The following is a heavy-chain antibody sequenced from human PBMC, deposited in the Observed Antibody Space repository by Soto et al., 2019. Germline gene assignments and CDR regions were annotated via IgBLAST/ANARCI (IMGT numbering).Heavy chain of an antibody. J-gene: IGHJ4*02. V-gene: IGHV3-53*02. CDR1: GVTVSSNY. CDR2: IYSSGLT. CDR3: VGGSGWEY. Sequence: EVQLVETGGGLIHPGGSLRLSCAASGVTVSSNYMSWVRQAPGEGLEWVSGIYSSGLTYYADSVKSRHTISRDHSKNTMYLQMNSLKTEEPGVYHCVGGSGWEYWGQGTLVTVSS. D-gene: IGHD6-19*01.